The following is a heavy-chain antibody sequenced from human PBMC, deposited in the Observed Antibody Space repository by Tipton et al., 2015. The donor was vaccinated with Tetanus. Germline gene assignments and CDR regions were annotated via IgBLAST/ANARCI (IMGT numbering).Heavy chain of an antibody. Sequence: TLSLTCTVSGGSTQSFYWSWIRQSAGRGLEWIGRIYTSGSTTYNPSLKSRVAMSMDTSRNQFSLTLNSVTVADTAVYYCAAEVSAGYWGQGTLVTVSS. D-gene: IGHD4/OR15-4a*01. CDR2: IYTSGST. CDR3: AAEVSAGY. V-gene: IGHV4-4*07. CDR1: GGSTQSFY. J-gene: IGHJ4*02.